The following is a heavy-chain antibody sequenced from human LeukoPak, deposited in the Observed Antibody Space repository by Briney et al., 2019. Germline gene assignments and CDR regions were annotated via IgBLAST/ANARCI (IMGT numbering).Heavy chain of an antibody. D-gene: IGHD3-9*01. Sequence: GESLRLSCSTSGFTFSNHFMHWVRQAPGKGLEYVSSIGPNGASTLYADSVKGRFTISRDNSKNALYLQLTSLRLEDTALYYCVKDLTGTWSFDYWGQGTLVTVSS. CDR3: VKDLTGTWSFDY. CDR2: IGPNGAST. V-gene: IGHV3-64D*06. J-gene: IGHJ4*02. CDR1: GFTFSNHF.